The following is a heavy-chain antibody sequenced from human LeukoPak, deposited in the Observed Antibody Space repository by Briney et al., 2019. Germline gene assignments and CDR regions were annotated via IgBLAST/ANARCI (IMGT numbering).Heavy chain of an antibody. V-gene: IGHV3-23*01. J-gene: IGHJ4*02. CDR2: ISGSGGST. CDR3: AKDSKQFSLDY. Sequence: GASLKLSWAASGFTFSSYAMSWVRQAPGKGLEWVSAISGSGGSTYYADSVKGRFTISRDNSKNTLYLQMNSLRAEDTAVYFCAKDSKQFSLDYWGQGTLVTVSS. D-gene: IGHD6-19*01. CDR1: GFTFSSYA.